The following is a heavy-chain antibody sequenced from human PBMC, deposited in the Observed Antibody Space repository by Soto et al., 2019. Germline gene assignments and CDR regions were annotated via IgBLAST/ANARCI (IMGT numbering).Heavy chain of an antibody. V-gene: IGHV1-69*13. J-gene: IGHJ3*02. CDR1: GGTFSSYA. CDR3: ARARGSAKYSSSWYPWNI. CDR2: IIPIFGTA. D-gene: IGHD6-13*01. Sequence: SVKVSCKASGGTFSSYAISWVRQAPGQGLEWMGGIIPIFGTANYAQKFQGRVTITADESTSTAYMELSSLRSEDTAVYYCARARGSAKYSSSWYPWNIWGKGTMVTV.